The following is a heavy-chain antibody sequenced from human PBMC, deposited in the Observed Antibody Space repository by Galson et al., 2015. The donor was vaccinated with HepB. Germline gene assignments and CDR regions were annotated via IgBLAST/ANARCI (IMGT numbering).Heavy chain of an antibody. D-gene: IGHD6-13*01. J-gene: IGHJ5*02. Sequence: QSGAEVKKPGESLKISCKGSGYSFTSYWIGWVRQMPGKGLEWMGIIYPGDSDTRYSPSFQGQVTISADKSISTAYLQWSSLKASDTAMYYCARMTQGYSDPPGYWFDPWGQGTLVTVSS. CDR2: IYPGDSDT. CDR1: GYSFTSYW. V-gene: IGHV5-51*01. CDR3: ARMTQGYSDPPGYWFDP.